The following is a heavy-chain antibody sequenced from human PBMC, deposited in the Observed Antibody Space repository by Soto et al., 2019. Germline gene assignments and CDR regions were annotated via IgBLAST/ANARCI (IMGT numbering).Heavy chain of an antibody. V-gene: IGHV1-69*01. CDR3: ATSPQGDLVGDWFDP. Sequence: QVQLVQSGAEVKKPGSSVKVSCKASGGTCSSYAISWVRQAPGQGLEWMGGIIPIFGTANYAQKFHGRVTITAEESTSTAYMELSSLRSEDTAVYYCATSPQGDLVGDWFDPWGQGTLVTVSS. J-gene: IGHJ5*02. D-gene: IGHD5-12*01. CDR1: GGTCSSYA. CDR2: IIPIFGTA.